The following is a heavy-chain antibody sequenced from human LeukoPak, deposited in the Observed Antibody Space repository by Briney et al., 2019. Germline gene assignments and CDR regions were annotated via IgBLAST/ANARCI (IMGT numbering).Heavy chain of an antibody. CDR2: INPNSGGT. CDR1: GYTFTGYY. D-gene: IGHD3-22*01. Sequence: ASVKVSCKASGYTFTGYYMHWLRQAPGQGLEWMGWINPNSGGTNYAQKFQGRVTMTRDTSISTAYMELSRLRSDDTAVYYCASYDSSGYEGDDAFDIWGQGTMVTVSS. V-gene: IGHV1-2*02. CDR3: ASYDSSGYEGDDAFDI. J-gene: IGHJ3*02.